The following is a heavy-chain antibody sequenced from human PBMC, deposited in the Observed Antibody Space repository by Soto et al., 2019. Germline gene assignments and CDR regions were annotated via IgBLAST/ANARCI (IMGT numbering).Heavy chain of an antibody. CDR1: GGSISIGVYS. Sequence: QLQLQESGSGLVKPSQTLSLTCAVSGGSISIGVYSWNWIRQPPGKGLEWIGYIYHSGSTYYNPSLRSRVTISLDRSKYQFSLTLNSVTAADTAVYYCARAHTYESTGQHLSPCFDYWGRGTRVTASS. D-gene: IGHD3-22*01. V-gene: IGHV4-30-2*01. J-gene: IGHJ4*02. CDR2: IYHSGST. CDR3: ARAHTYESTGQHLSPCFDY.